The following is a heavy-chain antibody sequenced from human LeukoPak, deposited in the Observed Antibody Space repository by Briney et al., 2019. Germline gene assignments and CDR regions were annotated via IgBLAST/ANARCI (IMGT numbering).Heavy chain of an antibody. CDR2: ISGSGGST. Sequence: PGGSLRLSCAASGFTFSSYAMSWVRQAPGKGLEWVSAISGSGGSTYYADSVKGRFTISRDNSKNTLDLQMNSLRAEDTAVYYCARMPFTRNDYYGLDVWGQGTTVTVSS. CDR3: ARMPFTRNDYYGLDV. D-gene: IGHD3-10*01. V-gene: IGHV3-23*01. J-gene: IGHJ6*02. CDR1: GFTFSSYA.